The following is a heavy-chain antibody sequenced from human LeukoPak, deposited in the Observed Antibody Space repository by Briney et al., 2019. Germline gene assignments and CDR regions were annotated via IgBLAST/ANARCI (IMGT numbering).Heavy chain of an antibody. Sequence: GGSLRLSCAASGFSFNTYTMNWVRQAPGKGLEWVANIKQDGSEKYYVDSVKGRFTISRDNAKNSLYLQMNSLRAEDTAVYYCARLVVTVVGVRAYYYYYYMDVWGKGTTVTVSS. V-gene: IGHV3-7*01. CDR2: IKQDGSEK. J-gene: IGHJ6*03. D-gene: IGHD2-15*01. CDR3: ARLVVTVVGVRAYYYYYYMDV. CDR1: GFSFNTYT.